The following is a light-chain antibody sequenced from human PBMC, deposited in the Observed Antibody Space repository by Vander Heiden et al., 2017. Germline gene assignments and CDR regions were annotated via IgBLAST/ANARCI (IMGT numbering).Light chain of an antibody. CDR1: QSLLHGNGYNY. CDR3: MQTLQTPWT. J-gene: IGKJ1*01. CDR2: LGS. Sequence: DILMTQSPLSLPVTPGDPASISCRSSQSLLHGNGYNYLHWYLQKPGQSPQLLIYLGSLRTSGVPDRFSGSGSGTDFTLKSSRVEAEDVGVYYCMQTLQTPWTFGQGTKVEIK. V-gene: IGKV2-28*01.